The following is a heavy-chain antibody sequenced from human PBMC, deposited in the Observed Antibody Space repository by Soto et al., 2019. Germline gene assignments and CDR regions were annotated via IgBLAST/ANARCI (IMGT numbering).Heavy chain of an antibody. J-gene: IGHJ4*02. CDR3: ARERSVVAAAGHFDY. CDR2: ISAYNGNT. Sequence: ASVKVSCKASGYTFTSYGISWVRQAPGQGLEWMGWISAYNGNTNYAQKLQGRVTMTTDTSTSTAYMELRSLRSDDTAVYYCARERSVVAAAGHFDYWGQGTLVTSPQ. V-gene: IGHV1-18*01. CDR1: GYTFTSYG. D-gene: IGHD6-13*01.